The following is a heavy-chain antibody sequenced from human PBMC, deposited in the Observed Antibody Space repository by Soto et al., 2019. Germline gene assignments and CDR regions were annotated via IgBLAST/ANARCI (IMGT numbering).Heavy chain of an antibody. J-gene: IGHJ4*02. CDR1: GFTFSDYW. Sequence: EVQLVESGGGLVQPGGSRRLSCAASGFTFSDYWMTWVRQAPGRGLEWVANIKQDGREKYYVDSVEGRFTISRDNDKNSLYLELNGLRADDTAVYYCARMGGYGPPVLDHGGQGTRVTVSS. CDR3: ARMGGYGPPVLDH. V-gene: IGHV3-7*01. D-gene: IGHD5-12*01. CDR2: IKQDGREK.